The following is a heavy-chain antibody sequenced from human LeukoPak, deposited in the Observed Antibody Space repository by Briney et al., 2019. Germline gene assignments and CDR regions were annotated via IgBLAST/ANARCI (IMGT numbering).Heavy chain of an antibody. D-gene: IGHD2-2*03. CDR2: IGGSGTRT. J-gene: IGHJ4*02. Sequence: PGGTLRLSCSASGFTFTTYGMNWVRQAPGKGLEWVSGIGGSGTRTYYADSVKGRFTISRDNSKNTLYRQMNSLRDEDTAVYYCAKDSHWILFDDWGQGTLVTVSS. V-gene: IGHV3-23*01. CDR3: AKDSHWILFDD. CDR1: GFTFTTYG.